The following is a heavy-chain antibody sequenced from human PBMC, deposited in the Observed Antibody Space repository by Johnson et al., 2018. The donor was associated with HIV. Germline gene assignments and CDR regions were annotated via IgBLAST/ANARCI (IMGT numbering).Heavy chain of an antibody. CDR3: ARGAYSSSWHASDASDI. CDR1: GFTFDEHG. Sequence: VQLVESGGGVVRPGESLRLSCAASGFTFDEHGMSWVRQAPGKGLEWVSGIAWNGATPGYADSVKGRFSISRDNGKNSLYLQMNSLRAEDTALYYCARGAYSSSWHASDASDIWGQGTMVTVSS. J-gene: IGHJ3*02. V-gene: IGHV3-20*04. CDR2: IAWNGATP. D-gene: IGHD6-13*01.